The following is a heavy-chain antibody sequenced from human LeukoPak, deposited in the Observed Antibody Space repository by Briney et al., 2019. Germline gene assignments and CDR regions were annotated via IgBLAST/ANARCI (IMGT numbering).Heavy chain of an antibody. CDR2: INANTGSP. CDR1: GSTLSKYA. Sequence: ASVKVSCKTSGSTLSKYAINWVRQAPGQGPQWMGWINANTGSPTYAQGFTGRFVFSLDTSVSTTYLQISRLQAEDTAVYYCAMGRGGPRDALDIWGQGAMVTVSS. V-gene: IGHV7-4-1*02. CDR3: AMGRGGPRDALDI. J-gene: IGHJ3*02.